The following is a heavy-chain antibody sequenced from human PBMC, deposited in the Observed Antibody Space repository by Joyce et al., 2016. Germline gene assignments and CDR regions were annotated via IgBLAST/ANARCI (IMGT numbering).Heavy chain of an antibody. CDR3: ARAATVAARGWFDP. Sequence: QVQLEQSGAEVKKPGASMKVSCKASGYSFTAHYIHWVRQAPGQGLEWMGWLNPNSGATQYSQPFLGRVPMSRDTSVTTLYLSLSRLTLDDTAIYYCARAATVAARGWFDPWGQGTPVTVSS. V-gene: IGHV1-2*02. CDR2: LNPNSGAT. CDR1: GYSFTAHY. D-gene: IGHD6-6*01. J-gene: IGHJ5*02.